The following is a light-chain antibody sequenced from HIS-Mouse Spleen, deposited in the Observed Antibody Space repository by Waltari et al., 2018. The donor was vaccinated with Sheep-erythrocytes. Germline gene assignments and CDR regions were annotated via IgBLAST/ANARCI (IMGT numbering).Light chain of an antibody. CDR1: SSDVGGYNY. J-gene: IGLJ3*02. CDR3: SSYAGSNNWV. Sequence: QSALTQPRSVSGSPGQSVTISCTGTSSDVGGYNYVSWYQQHPGKAPKLMIYEVSKRPSGVSDSFSGSKSGNTASLTVSGLQAEDEADYYCSSYAGSNNWVFGGGTKLTVL. CDR2: EVS. V-gene: IGLV2-8*01.